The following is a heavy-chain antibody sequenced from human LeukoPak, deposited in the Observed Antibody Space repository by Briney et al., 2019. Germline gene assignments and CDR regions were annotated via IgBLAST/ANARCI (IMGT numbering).Heavy chain of an antibody. CDR1: GFTFSNYW. CDR2: INSDGSST. V-gene: IGHV3-74*01. D-gene: IGHD6-13*01. CDR3: ARGIAGTESAFDI. J-gene: IGHJ3*02. Sequence: PGGSLRLSCAASGFTFSNYWMHWVRQAPGKGLVWVSRINSDGSSTNDADSVKGRFTISRDNAKNTLYLQMNSLRAEDTAVYYCARGIAGTESAFDIWGQGTMVTVSS.